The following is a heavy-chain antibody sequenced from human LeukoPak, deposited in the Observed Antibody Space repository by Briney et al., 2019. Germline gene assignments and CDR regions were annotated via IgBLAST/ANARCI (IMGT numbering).Heavy chain of an antibody. CDR3: ARGPVVRGVPRQDV. V-gene: IGHV1-8*03. Sequence: GASVKVSCKASGYTFTSYDINWVRQATGQGLEWMGWMNPNSGNTGYAQKFQGRVTITRNTSISTAYMELSSLRSEDTAVYYCARGPVVRGVPRQDVWGQGTTVTVSS. CDR1: GYTFTSYD. D-gene: IGHD3-10*01. CDR2: MNPNSGNT. J-gene: IGHJ6*02.